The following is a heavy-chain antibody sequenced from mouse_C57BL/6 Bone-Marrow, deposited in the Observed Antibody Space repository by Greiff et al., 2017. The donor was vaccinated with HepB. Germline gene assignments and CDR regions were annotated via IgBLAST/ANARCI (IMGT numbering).Heavy chain of an antibody. V-gene: IGHV2-2*01. Sequence: QVQLQQSGPGLVQPSQSLSITCTVSGFSLTSYGVHWVRQSPGKGLEWLGVIWSGGSTDYNAAFISRLSISKDNSKSQVFFKMNSLQADDTAIYYCARNYYRAFDVWGTGTTVTVSS. CDR1: GFSLTSYG. CDR3: ARNYYRAFDV. D-gene: IGHD2-14*01. J-gene: IGHJ1*03. CDR2: IWSGGST.